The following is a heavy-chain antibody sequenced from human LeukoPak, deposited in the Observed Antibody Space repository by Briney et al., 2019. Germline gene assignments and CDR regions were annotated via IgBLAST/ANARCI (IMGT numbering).Heavy chain of an antibody. J-gene: IGHJ4*02. CDR3: AKFEFGF. CDR2: ISGSGGST. CDR1: GLTFSSYG. V-gene: IGHV3-23*01. Sequence: SGGTLRLSCAASGLTFSSYGISWVRQAPGKGLEWVSAISGSGGSTYYADSVKGRCTISRDNSKNTLYLQMNSLRDEDTAVYYCAKFEFGFWGQGTLVTVSS. D-gene: IGHD3-16*01.